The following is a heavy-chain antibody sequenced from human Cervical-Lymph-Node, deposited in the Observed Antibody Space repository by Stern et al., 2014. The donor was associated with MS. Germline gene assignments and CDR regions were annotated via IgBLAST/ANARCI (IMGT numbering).Heavy chain of an antibody. CDR3: ALSSETSDRWYSLGYDL. V-gene: IGHV1-69*01. J-gene: IGHJ5*02. CDR2: LFHVFGTP. D-gene: IGHD6-13*01. Sequence: VQLVESGAEVTKPGSSVKVSCKASVGTFSKFPSSWVRQAPGQGLEWMAGLFHVFGTPTYDQEFRGMVTITADVSTSTVYMELSSLRSDDAAVYYCALSSETSDRWYSLGYDLWGQGTLVTVSS. CDR1: VGTFSKFP.